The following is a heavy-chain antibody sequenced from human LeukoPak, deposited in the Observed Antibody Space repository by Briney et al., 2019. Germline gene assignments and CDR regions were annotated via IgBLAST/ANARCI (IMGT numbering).Heavy chain of an antibody. V-gene: IGHV3-23*01. CDR3: AKNKEFLEWLLYDY. J-gene: IGHJ4*02. D-gene: IGHD3-3*01. Sequence: GGSLRLSCAASGFTFSSYAMSWVRQAPGKGPEWVSAISGSGGSTYYAASVKGRFTISRDNSKNTLYLQMNSLRAEDTAVYYCAKNKEFLEWLLYDYWGQGTLVTVSS. CDR1: GFTFSSYA. CDR2: ISGSGGST.